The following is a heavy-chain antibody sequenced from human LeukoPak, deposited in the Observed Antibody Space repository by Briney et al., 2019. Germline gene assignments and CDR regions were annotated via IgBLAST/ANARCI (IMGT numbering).Heavy chain of an antibody. CDR2: IRYDGSNK. J-gene: IGHJ6*03. V-gene: IGHV3-30*02. Sequence: PGGSLRLSCAASGFTFSSYSMNWVRQAPGKGLEWVAFIRYDGSNKYYADSVKGRFTISRDNAKNTLYLQMNSLRAEDTAVYYCATIPRGYDFWSGYWDYYYYMDVWGKGTTVTVSS. CDR1: GFTFSSYS. CDR3: ATIPRGYDFWSGYWDYYYYMDV. D-gene: IGHD3-3*01.